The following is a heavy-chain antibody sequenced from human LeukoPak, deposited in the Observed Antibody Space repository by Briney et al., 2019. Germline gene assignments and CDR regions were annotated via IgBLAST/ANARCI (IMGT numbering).Heavy chain of an antibody. J-gene: IGHJ4*02. CDR2: ISSSTSNI. CDR1: GFTFSSYA. Sequence: GGSLRLSCAASGFTFSSYAMSWVRQAPGKGLEWVSYISSSTSNIYYADSVKGRFTISRDNAKNSLYLQMNSLRAEDTAVYYCARVPVAGTFDYWGQGTLVTVSA. CDR3: ARVPVAGTFDY. V-gene: IGHV3-48*01. D-gene: IGHD6-19*01.